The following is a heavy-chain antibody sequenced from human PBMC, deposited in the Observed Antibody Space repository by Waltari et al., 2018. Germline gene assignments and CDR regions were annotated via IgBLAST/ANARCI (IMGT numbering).Heavy chain of an antibody. D-gene: IGHD3-3*01. V-gene: IGHV1-8*02. Sequence: QVQLVQSGAEVKKPGASVKVSCKASGYTFTSYDINWVRQATGQGLEWMGWMNPNSGNTGYAQKFQGRVTMTRNTSISTAYMELSSLRSEDTAVYYCARSGRTEYDFWSGYYSPYYYYGMDVWGQGTTVTVSS. CDR3: ARSGRTEYDFWSGYYSPYYYYGMDV. J-gene: IGHJ6*02. CDR2: MNPNSGNT. CDR1: GYTFTSYD.